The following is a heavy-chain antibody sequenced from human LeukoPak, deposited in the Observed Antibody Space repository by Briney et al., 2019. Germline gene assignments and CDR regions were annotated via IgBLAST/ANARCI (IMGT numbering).Heavy chain of an antibody. J-gene: IGHJ4*02. Sequence: GGSLRLSCAASGFTFSNYWMHWVRQAPGKGLVWVSRINSDGTSTTYADSVKGRFTISRDNAKNTLYLQMNSLRAEDTAVYYCAREGNSYGSDFDYWGQGTLVTVSS. D-gene: IGHD5-18*01. CDR2: INSDGTST. CDR3: AREGNSYGSDFDY. V-gene: IGHV3-74*01. CDR1: GFTFSNYW.